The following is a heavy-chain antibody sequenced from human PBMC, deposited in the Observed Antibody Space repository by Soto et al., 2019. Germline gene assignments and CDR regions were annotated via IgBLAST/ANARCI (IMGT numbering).Heavy chain of an antibody. Sequence: ASVKVSCKASGYTFTSYYMHWVRQAPGQGLEWMGIINPSGGSTSYAQKFQGRVTMTRDTSTSTVYMELSSLRSEDTAVYYCARVQTYGGNSHFILDYWGQGTLVTGSS. CDR1: GYTFTSYY. D-gene: IGHD4-17*01. V-gene: IGHV1-46*01. J-gene: IGHJ4*02. CDR3: ARVQTYGGNSHFILDY. CDR2: INPSGGST.